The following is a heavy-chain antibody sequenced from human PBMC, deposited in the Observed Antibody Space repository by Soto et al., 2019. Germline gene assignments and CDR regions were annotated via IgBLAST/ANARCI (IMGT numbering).Heavy chain of an antibody. CDR2: VKSKTDGGSA. CDR1: GFPFSNAW. D-gene: IGHD3-10*01. J-gene: IGHJ4*01. Sequence: GGSLRLSCAASGFPFSNAWINWVRQTPGTGLQWVGRVKSKTDGGSADYAAPVKGRFAVSRDDSKNIVYLQMNSVKIEDAGVYYCTTDSRTTMPEVRFDYWGHGTLVTVSS. V-gene: IGHV3-15*07. CDR3: TTDSRTTMPEVRFDY.